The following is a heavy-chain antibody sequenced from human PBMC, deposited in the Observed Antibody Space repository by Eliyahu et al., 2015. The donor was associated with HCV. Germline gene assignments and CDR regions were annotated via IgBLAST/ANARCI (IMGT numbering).Heavy chain of an antibody. V-gene: IGHV3-23*01. D-gene: IGHD3-3*01. J-gene: IGHJ4*02. Sequence: EVHLLESGGDWVQPGGSXRLSCAASXXPFSLXALVWVXQAPGKGLEWVSGITNSGETTYYADSVKGRFTVSRDNSKNILYLEISSLRDEDTALYFCATYDLWDDFRLYWGQGTQVTVS. CDR1: XXPFSLXA. CDR2: ITNSGETT. CDR3: ATYDLWDDFRLY.